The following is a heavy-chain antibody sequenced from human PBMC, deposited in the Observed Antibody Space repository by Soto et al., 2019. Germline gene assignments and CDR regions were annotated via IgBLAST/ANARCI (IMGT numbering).Heavy chain of an antibody. D-gene: IGHD3-10*01. CDR1: GYTFISYA. J-gene: IGHJ6*02. CDR3: ATMKGGSQYYYYGLDV. CDR2: INAGNGNT. V-gene: IGHV1-3*01. Sequence: ASVKVSCKASGYTFISYAMNWVRQAPGQRLEWMGWINAGNGNTKYSQKFQGRVTITADESTSTAYMELSSLRSEDTAVYYCATMKGGSQYYYYGLDVWGQGTTVTVSS.